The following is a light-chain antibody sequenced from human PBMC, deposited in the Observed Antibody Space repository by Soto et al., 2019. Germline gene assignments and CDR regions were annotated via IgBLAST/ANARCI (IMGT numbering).Light chain of an antibody. CDR2: NNN. CDR1: SSNIGSHT. V-gene: IGLV1-44*01. J-gene: IGLJ2*01. CDR3: AAWDDSLMGVL. Sequence: QSVLTQPPSASGTPGQRVTISCSGSSSNIGSHTVNWYQHLPGTAPKLLLYNNNPRPSGVPDRFSGSRSGTSASLAISGLQSEDEANYYCAAWDDSLMGVLVGGGTQLTVL.